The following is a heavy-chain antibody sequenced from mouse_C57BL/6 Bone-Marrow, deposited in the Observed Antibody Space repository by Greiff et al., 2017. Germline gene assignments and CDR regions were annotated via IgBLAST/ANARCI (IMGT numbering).Heavy chain of an antibody. D-gene: IGHD1-1*01. CDR1: GYTFTGYW. CDR3: ASSYDYGSSDDWYFDV. CDR2: ILPGSGST. V-gene: IGHV1-9*01. Sequence: VQLQQSGAELMKPGASVKLSCKATGYTFTGYWIEWVKQRPGHGLEWIGEILPGSGSTNYNEKFKGKATFTADTSSNTAYMQLSGLTTEDSAIYYCASSYDYGSSDDWYFDVWGTGTTVTVSS. J-gene: IGHJ1*03.